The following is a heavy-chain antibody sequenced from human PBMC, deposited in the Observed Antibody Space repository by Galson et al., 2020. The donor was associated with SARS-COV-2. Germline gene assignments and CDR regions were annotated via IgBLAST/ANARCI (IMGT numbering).Heavy chain of an antibody. CDR2: TTYNGRKT. CDR1: GFPLSNYA. V-gene: IGHV3-30*04. D-gene: IGHD1-7*01. Sequence: TGGSLRLSCSTSGFPLSNYAIHWVRQPAGKALEWVALTTYNGRKTDFANSVKGRFTISRDNFKGTIYLQMNWLRVEDSAVYYCVRGPSLASFCGTPGCYYGMEVWGQGTTVTVSS. J-gene: IGHJ6*02. CDR3: VRGPSLASFCGTPGCYYGMEV.